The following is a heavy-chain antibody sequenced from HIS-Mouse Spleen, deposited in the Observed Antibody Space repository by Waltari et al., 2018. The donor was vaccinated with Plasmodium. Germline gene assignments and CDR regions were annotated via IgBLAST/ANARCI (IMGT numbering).Heavy chain of an antibody. CDR1: GFTSSGYA. CDR3: ALSGH. D-gene: IGHD3-10*01. V-gene: IGHV3-30*04. Sequence: QVQLVESGGGGVQPGRSLRLLREASGFTSSGYAMHWVRQAPGKGLEWVAVISYDGSNKYYADSVKGRFTISRDNSKNTLYLQMNSLRAEDTAVYYCALSGHWGQGTLVTVSS. J-gene: IGHJ4*02. CDR2: ISYDGSNK.